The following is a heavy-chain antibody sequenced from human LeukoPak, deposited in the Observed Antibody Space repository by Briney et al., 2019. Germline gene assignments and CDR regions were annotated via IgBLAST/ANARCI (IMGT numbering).Heavy chain of an antibody. CDR3: ARGRAVRGVIHSSYWYFDL. CDR1: GGSISSGGYY. Sequence: EPSETLSLTCTVSGGSISSGGYYWSWIRQHPGKGLEWIGYIYYSGSTYYNPSLKSRVTISVDTSKNQFSLKLSSVTAADTAVYYCARGRAVRGVIHSSYWYFDLWGRGTLVTVSS. V-gene: IGHV4-31*03. D-gene: IGHD3-10*01. CDR2: IYYSGST. J-gene: IGHJ2*01.